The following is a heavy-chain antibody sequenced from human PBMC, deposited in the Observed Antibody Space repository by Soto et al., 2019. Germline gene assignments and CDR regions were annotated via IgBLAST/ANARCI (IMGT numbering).Heavy chain of an antibody. D-gene: IGHD1-26*01. J-gene: IGHJ6*02. CDR2: INPKTAAT. CDR1: GYSFSDYF. V-gene: IGHV1-2*02. Sequence: ASVKVSCKPSGYSFSDYFIQWVRQAPGQGLEWVAWINPKTAATNYAKKFQGRVSLTWDTSSTTAYMELTRLRPDDTAVYYCARIKWGLNYYNGMDVWGQGTTVTV. CDR3: ARIKWGLNYYNGMDV.